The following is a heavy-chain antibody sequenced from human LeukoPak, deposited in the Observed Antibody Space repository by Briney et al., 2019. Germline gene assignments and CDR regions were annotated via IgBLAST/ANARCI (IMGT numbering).Heavy chain of an antibody. CDR2: IYYSGST. CDR1: GGSISSYY. D-gene: IGHD3-3*01. J-gene: IGHJ4*02. Sequence: PSETLSLTCTVSGGSISSYYWSWIRQPPGKGLEWIGYIYYSGSTNYNPSLKSRVTISVDTSKNQFSLKLSSVTAADTAVYYCARNTYDFWSGYSFGYFDYWGQGTLVTVSS. CDR3: ARNTYDFWSGYSFGYFDY. V-gene: IGHV4-59*01.